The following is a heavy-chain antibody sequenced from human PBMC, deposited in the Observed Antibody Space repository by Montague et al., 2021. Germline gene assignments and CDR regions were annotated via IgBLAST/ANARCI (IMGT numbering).Heavy chain of an antibody. CDR1: GGSISEFY. Sequence: SETLSLTCTVTGGSISEFYWSWIRQSPEKGLEWIGYIYDSETTNYNPSLKSRVTISADTSMNQFSLNLRSVTAADTAVYFCARRLGIRAPFDYGGQGTRVTVPS. D-gene: IGHD7-27*01. V-gene: IGHV4-59*08. CDR2: IYDSETT. J-gene: IGHJ4*02. CDR3: ARRLGIRAPFDY.